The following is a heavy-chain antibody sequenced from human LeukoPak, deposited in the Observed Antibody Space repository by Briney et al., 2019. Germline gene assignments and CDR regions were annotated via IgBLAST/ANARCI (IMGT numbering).Heavy chain of an antibody. D-gene: IGHD3-10*01. CDR2: ISGSGGTT. CDR1: GSTFSSYA. J-gene: IGHJ4*02. Sequence: GGSLRLSCAASGSTFSSYAMSWVRQAPGKGLEWVSAISGSGGTTYYADSVKGRFTISRDNSKNTLYLQMNSLRAEDTAVYYCAKGSYYGSGSYYGGYWGQGTLVTVSS. V-gene: IGHV3-23*01. CDR3: AKGSYYGSGSYYGGY.